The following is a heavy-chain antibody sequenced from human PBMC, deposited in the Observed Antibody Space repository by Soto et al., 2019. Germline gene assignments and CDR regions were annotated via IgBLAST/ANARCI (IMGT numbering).Heavy chain of an antibody. D-gene: IGHD2-21*01. J-gene: IGHJ6*03. CDR2: IYYTGRT. V-gene: IGHV4-59*01. CDR3: TRSPYCGGDCYSLDYHYYYYMDV. Sequence: QVQLQESGPGLVKPSETLSLTCSVSGGSISSYYWSWIRQPPGKGLEWLGYIYYTGRTKYNSSLESLVTISIDTSKDQFSLNLSSVTAADTAVYYCTRSPYCGGDCYSLDYHYYYYMDVWGKGTTVTVSS. CDR1: GGSISSYY.